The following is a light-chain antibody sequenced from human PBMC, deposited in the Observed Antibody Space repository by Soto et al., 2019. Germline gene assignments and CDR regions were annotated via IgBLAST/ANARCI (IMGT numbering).Light chain of an antibody. CDR3: SSYAGRNNFV. CDR2: EVT. Sequence: QSALTQPPSASGFPGQSVTISCTGTSSDVGYYDYVSLYQQHPGKAPKLVMYEVTKRPSGVPDHVSASKSGKTSYLTVSGIRAEDEADYYCSSYAGRNNFVFGSGTKLTVL. J-gene: IGLJ1*01. CDR1: SSDVGYYDY. V-gene: IGLV2-8*01.